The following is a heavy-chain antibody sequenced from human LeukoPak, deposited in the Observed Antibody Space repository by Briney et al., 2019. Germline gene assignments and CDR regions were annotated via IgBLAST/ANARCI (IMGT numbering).Heavy chain of an antibody. V-gene: IGHV4-61*01. D-gene: IGHD6-19*01. CDR2: IYYSGST. Sequence: SETLSLTCTVSGGSVSSGSNYWSWIRQSPGKGLEWIGYIYYSGSTNYTPSLKSRVTISVDTSKNQFSLRLTSVTAADTAVYYCARGGGSVWYEFDYWGQGTLVTVSS. CDR3: ARGGGSVWYEFDY. J-gene: IGHJ4*02. CDR1: GGSVSSGSNY.